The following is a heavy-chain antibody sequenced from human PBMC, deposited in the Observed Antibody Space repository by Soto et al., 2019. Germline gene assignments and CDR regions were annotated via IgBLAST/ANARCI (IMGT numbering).Heavy chain of an antibody. Sequence: PGVSLRLSCAASVFTFSSHAMSWVRQAPGRGLEWVSTISSGGDNTYSADSVKGRFTISRDNSKNTLYLQMNSLRAEDTAGYYWSKDFESYGRGREGSEVWGQGNTFTVSS. D-gene: IGHD6-19*01. CDR2: ISSGGDNT. CDR3: SKDFESYGRGREGSEV. CDR1: VFTFSSHA. V-gene: IGHV3-23*01. J-gene: IGHJ6*02.